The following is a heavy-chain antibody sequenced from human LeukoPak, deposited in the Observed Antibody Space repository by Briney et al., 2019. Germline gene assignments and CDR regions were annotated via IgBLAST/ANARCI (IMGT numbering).Heavy chain of an antibody. Sequence: GGSLRLSCAASGFTFSSYAMSWVRQAPGKGLEWVSAISGSGGSTYCADSVKGRFTISRDNSKNTLYLQMNSLRAEDTAVYYCAKDSGYCTNGVCYSFDYWGQGTLVTVSS. V-gene: IGHV3-23*01. D-gene: IGHD2-8*01. CDR1: GFTFSSYA. CDR3: AKDSGYCTNGVCYSFDY. J-gene: IGHJ4*02. CDR2: ISGSGGST.